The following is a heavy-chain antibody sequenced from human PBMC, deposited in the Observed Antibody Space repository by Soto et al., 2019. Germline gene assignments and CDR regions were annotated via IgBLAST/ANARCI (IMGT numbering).Heavy chain of an antibody. D-gene: IGHD2-2*01. V-gene: IGHV5-51*01. CDR2: IYPGDSDT. J-gene: IGHJ4*02. Sequence: GESLKISCKGSGYSFTSYWIGWVRQMPGKGLEWMGIIYPGDSDTRYNPSFQGQVTISADKSISTAYLQWSSLKASDTAMYYCARQSGYCSSTSCFPQENYFDYWGQGTLVTVSS. CDR1: GYSFTSYW. CDR3: ARQSGYCSSTSCFPQENYFDY.